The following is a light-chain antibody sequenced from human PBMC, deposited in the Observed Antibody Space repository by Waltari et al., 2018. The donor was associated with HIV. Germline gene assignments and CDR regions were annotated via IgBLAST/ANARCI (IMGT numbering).Light chain of an antibody. CDR2: DVT. J-gene: IGLJ1*01. CDR1: SSDVGAYNY. CDR3: CSYAGSSYV. V-gene: IGLV2-11*01. Sequence: QSALTQPRSVSGSPGQSVTISCTGTSSDVGAYNYVSWYQQHPGKAPKLMIYDVTKLPAVVPDRFSGSKSGNTASLTISGLQAEDEADYYCCSYAGSSYVFGTGTNVTVL.